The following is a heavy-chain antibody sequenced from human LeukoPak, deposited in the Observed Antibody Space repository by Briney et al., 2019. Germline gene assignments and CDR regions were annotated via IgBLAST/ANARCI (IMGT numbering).Heavy chain of an antibody. CDR2: ISSSGSTI. Sequence: GGSLRLSCAASGFTFSDYYMSWIRQAPGMGLEWVSYISSSGSTIYYADSVKGRFTISRDNAKNSLYLQMNSLRAEDTAVYYCARVSANGYNHDAFDIWGQGTMVTVSS. V-gene: IGHV3-11*01. D-gene: IGHD5-24*01. J-gene: IGHJ3*02. CDR1: GFTFSDYY. CDR3: ARVSANGYNHDAFDI.